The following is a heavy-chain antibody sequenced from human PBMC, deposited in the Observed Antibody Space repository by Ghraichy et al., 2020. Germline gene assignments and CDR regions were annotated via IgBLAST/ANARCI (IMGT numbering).Heavy chain of an antibody. Sequence: GGSLRLSCAASGFTFDDYTMHWVRQAPGKGLEWVSLISWDGGSTYYADSVKGRFTISRDNSKNSLYLQMNSLRTEDTALYYCAKDIRSAAGTGGAFDYWGQGTLVTVSS. CDR2: ISWDGGST. CDR1: GFTFDDYT. CDR3: AKDIRSAAGTGGAFDY. D-gene: IGHD6-13*01. V-gene: IGHV3-43*01. J-gene: IGHJ4*02.